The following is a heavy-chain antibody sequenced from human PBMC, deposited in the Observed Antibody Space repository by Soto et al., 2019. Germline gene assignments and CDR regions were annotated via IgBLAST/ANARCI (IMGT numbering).Heavy chain of an antibody. J-gene: IGHJ4*02. CDR3: AKAANGEPRYYYDSSGSLLHY. D-gene: IGHD3-22*01. CDR1: GFTFSSYA. CDR2: ISGSGGST. Sequence: PGGSLRLSCAASGFTFSSYAMSWVRQAPGKGLEWVSAISGSGGSTYYADSVKGRFTISRDNSKNTLYLQMNSLRAEDTAVYYCAKAANGEPRYYYDSSGSLLHYWGQGTLVTVSS. V-gene: IGHV3-23*01.